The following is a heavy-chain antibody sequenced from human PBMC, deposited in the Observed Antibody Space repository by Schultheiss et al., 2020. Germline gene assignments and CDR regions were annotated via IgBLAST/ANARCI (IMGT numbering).Heavy chain of an antibody. CDR3: ARHHNIVIVPTAMAFDY. J-gene: IGHJ4*02. CDR2: IYYSGNT. V-gene: IGHV4-39*01. Sequence: SETLSLTCTVSGGSISSGGYYWSWIRQHPGKGLEWIGSIYYSGNTYYNPSLKSRVTISVDTSKNQFSLKLSSVTAADTAVYYCARHHNIVIVPTAMAFDYWGQGTLVTVSS. D-gene: IGHD2-2*01. CDR1: GGSISSGGYY.